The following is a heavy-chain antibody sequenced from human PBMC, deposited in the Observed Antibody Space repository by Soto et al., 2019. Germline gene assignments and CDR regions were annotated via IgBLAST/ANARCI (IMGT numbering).Heavy chain of an antibody. D-gene: IGHD2-21*01. CDR1: GFTFSSYS. V-gene: IGHV3-21*01. Sequence: GGSLRLSCAASGFTFSSYSMNWVRQAPGKGLEWVSSISSSSSYIYYADSVKGRFTISRDNAKNSLYLQMNSLRAEDTAVYYCAREFVVRGRPLGKDLCGHGSQVTVPQ. CDR2: ISSSSSYI. J-gene: IGHJ5*02. CDR3: AREFVVRGRPLGKDL.